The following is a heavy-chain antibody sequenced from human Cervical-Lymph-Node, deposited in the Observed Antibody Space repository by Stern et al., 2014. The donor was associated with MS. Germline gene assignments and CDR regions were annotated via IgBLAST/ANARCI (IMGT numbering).Heavy chain of an antibody. D-gene: IGHD2-15*01. CDR3: ARDVGDY. CDR2: IKPDGSEK. CDR1: GFTFSTYW. J-gene: IGHJ4*01. V-gene: IGHV3-7*01. Sequence: EEQLVESGGGLVQPGGSLRLSCAASGFTFSTYWMTWVRQAPGKGLEWVATIKPDGSEKYYVDSVKGRFTISRDNAKNLMYLQLNRLKAEETAMYYCARDVGDYWGHGTLVTVSS.